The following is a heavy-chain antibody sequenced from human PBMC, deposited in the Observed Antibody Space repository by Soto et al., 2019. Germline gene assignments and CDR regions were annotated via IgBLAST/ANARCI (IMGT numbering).Heavy chain of an antibody. CDR1: GFTFSSYW. D-gene: IGHD6-6*01. Sequence: GGSLRLSCAASGFTFSSYWMSWVRQAPGKGLEWVANIKQDGSEKYYVGSVKGRFTISRDNAKNSLYLQMNSLRAEDTAVYYCARPPYELVSDYYYGMDVWGQGTTVTVS. CDR2: IKQDGSEK. V-gene: IGHV3-7*03. J-gene: IGHJ6*02. CDR3: ARPPYELVSDYYYGMDV.